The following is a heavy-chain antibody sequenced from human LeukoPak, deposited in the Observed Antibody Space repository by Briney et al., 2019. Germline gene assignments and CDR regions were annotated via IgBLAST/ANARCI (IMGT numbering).Heavy chain of an antibody. D-gene: IGHD3-10*01. CDR2: IYYSGST. Sequence: PSETLSLTCTVSGGSISSGDYYWSWIRQPPRKGLEWIGYIYYSGSTYYNPSLKSRVTISVDTSKNQFSLKLSSVTAADTAVYYCASTGGSGAFDIWGQGTMVTVSS. J-gene: IGHJ3*02. V-gene: IGHV4-30-4*01. CDR1: GGSISSGDYY. CDR3: ASTGGSGAFDI.